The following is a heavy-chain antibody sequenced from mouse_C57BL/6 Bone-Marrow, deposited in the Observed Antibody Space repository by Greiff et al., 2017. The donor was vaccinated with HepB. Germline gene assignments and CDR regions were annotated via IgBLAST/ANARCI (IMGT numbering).Heavy chain of an antibody. Sequence: QVQLQQSGAELVKPGASVKMSCKASGYTFPTYPIEWMKQNHGKSLEWIGNFHPYNDDTKYNEKFKGKATLTVEKSSSTVYLELSRLTSDDSAVYYCARRRALRRHYGSQEDWYFDVWGTGTTVTVSS. CDR1: GYTFPTYP. D-gene: IGHD1-1*01. V-gene: IGHV1-47*01. CDR3: ARRRALRRHYGSQEDWYFDV. J-gene: IGHJ1*03. CDR2: FHPYNDDT.